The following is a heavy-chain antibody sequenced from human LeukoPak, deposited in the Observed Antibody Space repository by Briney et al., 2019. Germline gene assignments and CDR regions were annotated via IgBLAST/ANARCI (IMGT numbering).Heavy chain of an antibody. D-gene: IGHD1-26*01. J-gene: IGHJ4*02. Sequence: GGSLRLSCTASGFTFGDYAMSWVRQAPGKGLEWVGFIRSKAYGGTTEYAASVKGRFTISRDDSKSIAYLQMNSLKTEDTAVYYCTRDNVGATTIYWGQGTLVTVSS. CDR2: IRSKAYGGTT. CDR1: GFTFGDYA. V-gene: IGHV3-49*04. CDR3: TRDNVGATTIY.